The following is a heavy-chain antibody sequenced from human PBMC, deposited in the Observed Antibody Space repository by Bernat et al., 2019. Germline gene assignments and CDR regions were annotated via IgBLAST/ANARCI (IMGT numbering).Heavy chain of an antibody. J-gene: IGHJ4*02. CDR1: GFSFGGYA. CDR2: ISGSGATP. CDR3: AKGVRGYSPSHFDY. V-gene: IGHV3-23*01. D-gene: IGHD2-15*01. Sequence: EVQLLESGGGLVQPGGSLRLSCAASGFSFGGYAMSWVRQAPGKGVEWVSGISGSGATPSYADSVKGRFNISRDNSNNIVNLQINSLGAEDAAVYYCAKGVRGYSPSHFDYWGQGTQVVVSA.